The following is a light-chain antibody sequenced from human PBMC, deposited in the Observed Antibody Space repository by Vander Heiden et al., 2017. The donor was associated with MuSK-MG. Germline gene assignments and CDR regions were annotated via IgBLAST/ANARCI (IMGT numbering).Light chain of an antibody. CDR1: QGVSST. CDR2: DAS. CDR3: QQYGNWPWT. Sequence: ETVIPQSPATLSVSPGERATLSCRTSQGVSSTLAWYQQKPGQAPRLLIYDASTRATGIPARFSGSGSGTEFTLTISSLQSDDFAVYSCQQYGNWPWTFGQGTKVEIK. V-gene: IGKV3-15*01. J-gene: IGKJ1*01.